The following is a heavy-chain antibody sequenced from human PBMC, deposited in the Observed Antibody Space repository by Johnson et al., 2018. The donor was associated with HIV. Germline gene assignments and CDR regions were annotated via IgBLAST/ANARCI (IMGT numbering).Heavy chain of an antibody. CDR1: GFTFSSYA. Sequence: MQLVESGGGVVQPGRSLRLSCAASGFTFSSYAMSWVRQAPGKGLEWVSAISGSGGSTYYADSVKGRFTISRDNSKNTLYLQMNSLRAEDTAVYYCAKHSSGYRDAFDIWGQGTMVTVSS. J-gene: IGHJ3*02. V-gene: IGHV3-23*04. CDR2: ISGSGGST. CDR3: AKHSSGYRDAFDI. D-gene: IGHD3-22*01.